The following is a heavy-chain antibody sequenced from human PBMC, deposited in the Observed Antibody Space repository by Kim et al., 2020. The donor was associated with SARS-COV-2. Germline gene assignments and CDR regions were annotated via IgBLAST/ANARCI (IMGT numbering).Heavy chain of an antibody. Sequence: GGSLRLSCAASGFTVSSHFMNWVRQTPGKGLEWVSALYPVGTTSYTDSVKGRFTISRDNSKNTLYLQMNSLRADDTAMYYCARLNFDWVRSGFDIWGQGTMVSVSS. CDR3: ARLNFDWVRSGFDI. CDR2: LYPVGTT. D-gene: IGHD3-9*01. V-gene: IGHV3-53*01. J-gene: IGHJ3*02. CDR1: GFTVSSHF.